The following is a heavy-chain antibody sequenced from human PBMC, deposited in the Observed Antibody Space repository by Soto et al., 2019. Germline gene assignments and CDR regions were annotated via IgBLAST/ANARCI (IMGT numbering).Heavy chain of an antibody. J-gene: IGHJ3*02. Sequence: SETLSLTCTVSGDSISSYYWSWIRQPPGKGLEWIGYIYYTGSTKYNPSLKSRVTISVDTSKNQFSLKLSSVTAADTAVYYCARETLTIYYDRGPSDAFDICGQGTMVTVSS. CDR3: ARETLTIYYDRGPSDAFDI. D-gene: IGHD3-22*01. V-gene: IGHV4-59*01. CDR2: IYYTGST. CDR1: GDSISSYY.